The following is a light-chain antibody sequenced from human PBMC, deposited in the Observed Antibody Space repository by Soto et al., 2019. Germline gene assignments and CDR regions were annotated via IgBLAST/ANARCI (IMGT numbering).Light chain of an antibody. CDR3: QQYYTTLYT. J-gene: IGKJ2*01. V-gene: IGKV4-1*01. CDR1: QSVLSSSNNKNS. Sequence: DIVMTQSPDSLAVSLGERATINCKSSQSVLSSSNNKNSLAWFQQRPGQPPKLLIYWASTRASGVPDRFSGSGSGTDFTLTISSLQAEAVAVYYCQQYYTTLYTFGQGTTLEIK. CDR2: WAS.